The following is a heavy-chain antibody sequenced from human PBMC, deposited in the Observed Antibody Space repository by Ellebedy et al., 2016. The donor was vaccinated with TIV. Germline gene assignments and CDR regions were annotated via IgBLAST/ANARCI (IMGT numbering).Heavy chain of an antibody. Sequence: GSLRLXXTVSGGSISSYYWSWIRQPPGKGLEWIGYIYYSGSTNYNPSLKSRVTISVDTSKNQFSLKLSSVTAADTAVYYCARKGYYYYGMDVWGQGTTVTVSS. CDR3: ARKGYYYYGMDV. V-gene: IGHV4-59*01. J-gene: IGHJ6*02. CDR2: IYYSGST. CDR1: GGSISSYY.